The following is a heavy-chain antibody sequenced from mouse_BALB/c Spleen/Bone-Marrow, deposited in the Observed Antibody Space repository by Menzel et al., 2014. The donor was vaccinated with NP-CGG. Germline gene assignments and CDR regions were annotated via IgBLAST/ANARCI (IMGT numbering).Heavy chain of an antibody. CDR1: GFTFSNSY. V-gene: IGHV1-77*01. CDR2: IIGGTGGT. CDR3: ARPLYGSSFGWSAY. J-gene: IGHJ3*01. D-gene: IGHD1-1*01. Sequence: QVQLKESGGEVVKPGTSVKLSCKTSGFTFSNSYISWLKLKPGQSLEWIAWIIGGTGGTTYNQKFTGKAQLTVDTSSNTAYIQLSSLTTEDSAIYYCARPLYGSSFGWSAYWGQGTLVTVSA.